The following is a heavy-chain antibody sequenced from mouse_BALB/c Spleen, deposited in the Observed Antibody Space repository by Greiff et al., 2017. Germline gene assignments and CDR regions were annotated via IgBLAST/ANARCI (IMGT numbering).Heavy chain of an antibody. D-gene: IGHD1-1*01. CDR1: GFTFSSYG. CDR2: ISSGGSYT. J-gene: IGHJ1*01. Sequence: EVQLVESGGDLVKPGGSLKLSCAASGFTFSSYGMSWVRQTPDKRLEWVATISSGGSYTYYPDSVKGRFTISRDNARNILYLQMSSLRSEDTAMYYCARRDYGSSHWYFDVWGAGTTVTVSS. V-gene: IGHV5-6*01. CDR3: ARRDYGSSHWYFDV.